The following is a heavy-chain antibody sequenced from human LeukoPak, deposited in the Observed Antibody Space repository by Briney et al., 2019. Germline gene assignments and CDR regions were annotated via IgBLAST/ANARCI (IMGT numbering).Heavy chain of an antibody. CDR3: ARAYSMAFFDY. Sequence: GSLRLSCAASGFTVISNYINWVRQAPGKGLEWLGYIYYSGSTYYNPSLKSRVTISVDTSKNQFSLKLSSVTAADTAVYYCARAYSMAFFDYWGQGTLVTVSS. D-gene: IGHD6-13*01. CDR2: IYYSGST. CDR1: GFTVISNY. V-gene: IGHV4-59*08. J-gene: IGHJ4*02.